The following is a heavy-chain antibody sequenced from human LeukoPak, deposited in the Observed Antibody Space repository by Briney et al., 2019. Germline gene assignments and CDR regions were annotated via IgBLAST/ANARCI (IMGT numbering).Heavy chain of an antibody. Sequence: ASVKVSCKASGYTFTGYYMHWVRQAPGQGLEWMGWINPNSGGTNYAQKFQGRVTMTRDTSISTAHMELSRLRSDDTAVYYCARGGLLWFGELLPDDDYWGQGTLVTVSS. CDR2: INPNSGGT. CDR1: GYTFTGYY. D-gene: IGHD3-10*01. V-gene: IGHV1-2*02. J-gene: IGHJ4*02. CDR3: ARGGLLWFGELLPDDDY.